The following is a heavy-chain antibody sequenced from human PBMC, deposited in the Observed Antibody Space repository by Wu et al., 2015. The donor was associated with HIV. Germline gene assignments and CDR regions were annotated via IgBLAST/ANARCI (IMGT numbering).Heavy chain of an antibody. D-gene: IGHD3-9*01. CDR1: GYTFTDYY. J-gene: IGHJ6*03. CDR2: VDPDSGGT. Sequence: QVHLVQSGAEVKKPGASVKVSCKASGYTFTDYYMHWVRQAPGQGLEWMGWVDPDSGGTKYAQKFQGRATMTRDTSISTVYMELSRLRSDDTAVYYRARGILDYDILTGYYSYYYYMDVWGKGTTVTVSS. V-gene: IGHV1-2*02. CDR3: ARGILDYDILTGYYSYYYYMDV.